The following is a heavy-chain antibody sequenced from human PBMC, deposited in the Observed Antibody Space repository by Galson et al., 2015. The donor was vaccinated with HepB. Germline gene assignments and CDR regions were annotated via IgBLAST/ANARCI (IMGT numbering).Heavy chain of an antibody. D-gene: IGHD6-13*01. CDR1: GGSFSGYY. J-gene: IGHJ4*02. Sequence: ETLSLTCAVYGGSFSGYYWTWIRHPPGKGLEWIGEINHSGTTNYNASLKSRVTISVDTSKNQLFLRLSSVTAADTAVYYRARGLWVAAAGTLFDYWGQGTLVTVSS. V-gene: IGHV4-34*01. CDR2: INHSGTT. CDR3: ARGLWVAAAGTLFDY.